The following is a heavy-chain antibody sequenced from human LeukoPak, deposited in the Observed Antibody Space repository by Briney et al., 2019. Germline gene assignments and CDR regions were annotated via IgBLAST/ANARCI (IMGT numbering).Heavy chain of an antibody. V-gene: IGHV1-2*02. CDR3: ARDESRDGYNLFDY. J-gene: IGHJ4*02. D-gene: IGHD5-24*01. CDR1: GYTFTGYY. Sequence: ASVKVSCKASGYTFTGYYMHWVRQAPGQGLEWMGWINPNSGGTNHAQKFQGRVTMTRDTSISTAYMELSRLRSDDTAVYYCARDESRDGYNLFDYWGQGTLVTVSS. CDR2: INPNSGGT.